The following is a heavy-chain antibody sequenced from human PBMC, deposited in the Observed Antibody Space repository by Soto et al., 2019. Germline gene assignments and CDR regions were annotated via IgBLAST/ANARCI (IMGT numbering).Heavy chain of an antibody. CDR2: IYDSRST. D-gene: IGHD3-3*02. Sequence: QLQLQQSGPGLVKLSETPSLTCTISAGSISSSSYYWGWIRHPPGTGLQWIRCIYDSRSTYYNPSLNGRCTISVEMSKNHFSLKLSSMTAADTAVYYCASRHAHLHYMYVWGKRPTVTVSS. CDR3: ASRHAHLHYMYV. J-gene: IGHJ6*03. CDR1: AGSISSSSYY. V-gene: IGHV4-39*01.